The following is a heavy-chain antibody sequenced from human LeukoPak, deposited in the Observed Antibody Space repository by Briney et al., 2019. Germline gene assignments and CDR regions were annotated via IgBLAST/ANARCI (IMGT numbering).Heavy chain of an antibody. CDR2: INPNSGGT. D-gene: IGHD3-22*01. CDR3: TRDRRPYYYDSSGYLD. Sequence: GASVKVSCKASGYTFTGYYMHWVRQAPGQGLEWMGWINPNSGGTNYAQKFQGRVTMTRDTSISTAYMELSRLRSDDTAVYYCTRDRRPYYYDSSGYLDWGQGTLVTVSS. V-gene: IGHV1-2*02. J-gene: IGHJ4*02. CDR1: GYTFTGYY.